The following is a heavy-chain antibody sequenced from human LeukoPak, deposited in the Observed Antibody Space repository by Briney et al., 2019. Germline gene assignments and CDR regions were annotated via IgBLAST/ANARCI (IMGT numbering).Heavy chain of an antibody. Sequence: PSETLSLTCTVSGGSISSSSYYCGWIRQPPGKGLEWIGCIYYSGSTNYNPSLKSRVTVSVDTSKNQFSLKLSALTAADTAVYYCARLIAVGYNWFEPCGQGPLVTVSS. V-gene: IGHV4-39*01. CDR1: GGSISSSSYY. D-gene: IGHD2-15*01. J-gene: IGHJ5*02. CDR3: ARLIAVGYNWFEP. CDR2: IYYSGST.